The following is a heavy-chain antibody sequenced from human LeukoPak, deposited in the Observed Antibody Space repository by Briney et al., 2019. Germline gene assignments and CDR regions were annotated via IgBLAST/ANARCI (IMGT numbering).Heavy chain of an antibody. J-gene: IGHJ4*02. Sequence: GGSLRLPCAASGFTFSSYAMSWVRQAPGKGLEWVSAISGSGGSTYYADSVKGRFTISRDNSKNTLYLQMNSLRAEDTAVYYCAKDPPSVRGVIIRFDYWGQGTLVTVSS. CDR1: GFTFSSYA. CDR3: AKDPPSVRGVIIRFDY. V-gene: IGHV3-23*01. D-gene: IGHD3-10*01. CDR2: ISGSGGST.